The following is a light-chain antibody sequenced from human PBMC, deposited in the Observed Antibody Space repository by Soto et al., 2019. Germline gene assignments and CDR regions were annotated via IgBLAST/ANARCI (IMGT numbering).Light chain of an antibody. CDR1: QDITRY. J-gene: IGKJ3*01. Sequence: DIQMTQSPSSLSASAGDRVTITCRASQDITRYLAWFQQKPGKAPKSLIYEVSNLQSGVPSRFSGSGFGTDFTLTISGLQPEDSATYYCQQYHTYPRTFGPGTKVQIK. V-gene: IGKV1-16*01. CDR2: EVS. CDR3: QQYHTYPRT.